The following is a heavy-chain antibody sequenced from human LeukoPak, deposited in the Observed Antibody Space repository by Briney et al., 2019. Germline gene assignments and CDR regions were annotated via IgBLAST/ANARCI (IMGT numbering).Heavy chain of an antibody. V-gene: IGHV4-59*12. Sequence: SETLSLTCTVSGASISSYYWSWDRQPTGKGLEWIGYIYYTGSTTYNPSLKSRVTISVDTSKNQFSLNLRSVTAADTAVYYCASRSGTYLDYWGQGTLVTVSS. D-gene: IGHD1-26*01. CDR1: GASISSYY. J-gene: IGHJ4*02. CDR2: IYYTGST. CDR3: ASRSGTYLDY.